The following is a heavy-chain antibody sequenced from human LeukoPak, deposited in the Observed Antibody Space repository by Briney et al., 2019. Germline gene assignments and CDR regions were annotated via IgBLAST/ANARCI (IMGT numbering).Heavy chain of an antibody. Sequence: GGSLRLSCATSGFTFSDYYMNWIRQAPGKGLEWISYISSSSSTIYYADSVKGRFTISRDNAKNSLFLQMNSLRAEDTAVYYCARDSPPDYWGQGTLVTVSS. CDR3: ARDSPPDY. CDR2: ISSSSSTI. V-gene: IGHV3-11*04. J-gene: IGHJ4*02. CDR1: GFTFSDYY.